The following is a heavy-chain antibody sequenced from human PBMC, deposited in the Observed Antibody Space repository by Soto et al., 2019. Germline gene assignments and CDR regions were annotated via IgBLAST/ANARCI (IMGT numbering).Heavy chain of an antibody. D-gene: IGHD6-19*01. V-gene: IGHV3-48*02. CDR3: ARSVEGHFDY. J-gene: IGHJ4*02. Sequence: EVQLVESGGGLVQPGGSLRLSCAASGFTFRVYSMNWIRQAPGKGLEWVSYMTSDMKTIHYADSVKGRFTISRNHAKNLLHLQMTSLRDEDTAVYSCARSVEGHFDYWGQGTLVSVSS. CDR2: MTSDMKTI. CDR1: GFTFRVYS.